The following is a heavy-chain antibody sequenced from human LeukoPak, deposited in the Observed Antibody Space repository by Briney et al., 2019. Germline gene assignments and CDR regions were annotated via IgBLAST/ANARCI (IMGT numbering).Heavy chain of an antibody. Sequence: GGSLRPSCAASGFTFSSYEMNWVRQAPGRGLEWVSYISSSGSTIYYADSVKGRFTISRDNAKNSLYLQMNSLRAEDTAVYYCARGRAAYCGGDCYNDYWGQGTLVTVSS. V-gene: IGHV3-48*03. D-gene: IGHD2-21*02. J-gene: IGHJ4*02. CDR3: ARGRAAYCGGDCYNDY. CDR2: ISSSGSTI. CDR1: GFTFSSYE.